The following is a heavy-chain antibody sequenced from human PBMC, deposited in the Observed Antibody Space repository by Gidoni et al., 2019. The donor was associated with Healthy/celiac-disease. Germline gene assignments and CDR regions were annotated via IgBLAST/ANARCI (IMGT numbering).Heavy chain of an antibody. CDR2: ISGSGGST. Sequence: EVQLLESGGGLVQPGGSLRLSCAASGFTFSSYAMSWVRQAPGKGLEWVSAISGSGGSTYYADSVKGRFTISRDNSKNTLYLQMNSMRAEDTAVYYCAKEGSSGEYYYGSGSYSWGQGTLVTVSS. CDR3: AKEGSSGEYYYGSGSYS. V-gene: IGHV3-23*01. CDR1: GFTFSSYA. D-gene: IGHD3-10*01. J-gene: IGHJ5*02.